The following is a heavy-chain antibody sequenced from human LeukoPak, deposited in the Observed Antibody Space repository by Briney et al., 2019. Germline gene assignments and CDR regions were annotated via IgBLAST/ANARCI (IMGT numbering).Heavy chain of an antibody. V-gene: IGHV4-59*12. CDR3: ARSTHYYDSDY. CDR2: IYYSGST. D-gene: IGHD3-22*01. Sequence: PSETLSLTCTVSGGSISSYYWSWIRQPPGKGLEWIGYIYYSGSTNYNPSLKSRVTISVDTSKNQFSLKLSSVTAADTAVYYCARSTHYYDSDYWGQGTLVTVSS. J-gene: IGHJ4*02. CDR1: GGSISSYY.